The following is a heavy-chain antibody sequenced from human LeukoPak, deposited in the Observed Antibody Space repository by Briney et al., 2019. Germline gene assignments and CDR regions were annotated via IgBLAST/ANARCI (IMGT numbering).Heavy chain of an antibody. D-gene: IGHD3-10*01. CDR2: IKNKGDGGTT. CDR3: TTSGTPFEY. Sequence: PGGSLRLSCAASGFTFNKAWMSWVRLAPGKGLEWVGRIKNKGDGGTTDYAAPVRGRFTVSRDDSKSTLYLQMNSLKTEDTAVYYCTTSGTPFEYWGQGTLVTVSS. V-gene: IGHV3-15*01. J-gene: IGHJ4*02. CDR1: GFTFNKAW.